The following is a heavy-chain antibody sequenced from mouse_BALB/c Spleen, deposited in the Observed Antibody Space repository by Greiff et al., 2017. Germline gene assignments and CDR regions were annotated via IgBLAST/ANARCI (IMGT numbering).Heavy chain of an antibody. Sequence: EVQVVESGGGLVKPGGSLKLSCAASGFTFSSYAMSWVRQTPEKRLEWVASISSGGSTYYPDSVKGRFTISRDNARNILYLQMSSLRSEDTAMYYCARAYDGYYVVGDYWGQGTSVTVSS. CDR1: GFTFSSYA. CDR2: ISSGGST. J-gene: IGHJ4*01. V-gene: IGHV5-6-5*01. CDR3: ARAYDGYYVVGDY. D-gene: IGHD2-3*01.